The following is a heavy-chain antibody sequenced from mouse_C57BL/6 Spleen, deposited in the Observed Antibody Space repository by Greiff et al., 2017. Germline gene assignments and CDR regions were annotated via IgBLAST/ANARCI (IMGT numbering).Heavy chain of an antibody. CDR1: GFTFSDYY. Sequence: EVNVVESEGGLVQPGSSMKLSCTASGFTFSDYYMAWVRQVPEKGLEWVANINYDGSSTYYLDSLKSRFIISRDNAKNILYLQMSSLKSEDTATYYCARGYSNYAYWGQGTLVTVSA. CDR3: ARGYSNYAY. D-gene: IGHD2-5*01. V-gene: IGHV5-16*01. J-gene: IGHJ3*01. CDR2: INYDGSST.